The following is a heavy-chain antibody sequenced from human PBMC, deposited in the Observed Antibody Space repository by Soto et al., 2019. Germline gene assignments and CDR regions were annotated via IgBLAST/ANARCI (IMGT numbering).Heavy chain of an antibody. CDR3: AREVGAPSGWLDP. CDR2: ISASGGLK. D-gene: IGHD1-26*01. V-gene: IGHV3-23*01. Sequence: PRGSLRLSCAASGFTFTNYAMTWVRQTPGKRLEWVSGISASGGLKYYADSVRGRFTVSRDNSKNILYLQMDNLRDEDTALYYCAREVGAPSGWLDPWGQGTQVTVSS. CDR1: GFTFTNYA. J-gene: IGHJ5*02.